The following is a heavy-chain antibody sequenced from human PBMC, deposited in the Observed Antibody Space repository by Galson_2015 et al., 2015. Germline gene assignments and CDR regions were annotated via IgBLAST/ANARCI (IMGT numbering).Heavy chain of an antibody. J-gene: IGHJ6*04. Sequence: CKASGYTFPSYALNWERQAAGQGLEWMGWVSPNGGDTVYAQKFQGRLSMTTDTSMSTAYMELSSLRSEDTAVYFCTSLLDVWGKGTTVTVSS. CDR3: TSLLDV. V-gene: IGHV1-8*01. CDR1: GYTFPSYA. CDR2: VSPNGGDT.